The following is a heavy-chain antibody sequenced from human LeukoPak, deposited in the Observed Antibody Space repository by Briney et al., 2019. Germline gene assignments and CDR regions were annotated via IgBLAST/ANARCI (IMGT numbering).Heavy chain of an antibody. CDR1: GFTFSSYA. J-gene: IGHJ6*02. CDR3: ARDPQDIVVVVAAKGGYYYGMDV. Sequence: GRSLRLSCAASGFTFSSYAMHWVRQAPGKGLEWVAVISYDGSNKYYADSVKGRFTISRDNSKNTLYPQMNSLRAEDTAVYYCARDPQDIVVVVAAKGGYYYGMDVWGQGATVTVSS. D-gene: IGHD2-15*01. CDR2: ISYDGSNK. V-gene: IGHV3-30-3*01.